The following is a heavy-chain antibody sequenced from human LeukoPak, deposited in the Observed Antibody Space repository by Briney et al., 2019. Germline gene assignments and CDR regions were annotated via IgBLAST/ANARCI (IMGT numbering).Heavy chain of an antibody. V-gene: IGHV3-48*03. J-gene: IGHJ4*02. CDR3: ARNDYDFDY. CDR1: GFTFSSYE. CDR2: ISSSGSTI. Sequence: GGSLRLSCAASGFTFSSYEMNWVRQAPGKGLEWVSYISSSGSTIYYADSVQGRFTISRDNAKNSLYLQMSSLRAEVTAVYYCARNDYDFDYWGQGTLVTVSS. D-gene: IGHD3-16*01.